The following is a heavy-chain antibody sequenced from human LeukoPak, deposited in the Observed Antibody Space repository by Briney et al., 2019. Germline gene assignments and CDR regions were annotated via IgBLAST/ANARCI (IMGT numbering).Heavy chain of an antibody. CDR2: IYYSGST. CDR3: ARRMGGSSGYWEDAFDI. D-gene: IGHD3-22*01. J-gene: IGHJ3*02. CDR1: GGSISSYY. Sequence: PSETLSLTCTVSGGSISSYYWSWIRQPPGKGLEWIGYIYYSGSTNYNPSLKSRVTISVDTSKNQFSLKLSSVTAADTAVYYCARRMGGSSGYWEDAFDIWGQGTMVTVSP. V-gene: IGHV4-59*08.